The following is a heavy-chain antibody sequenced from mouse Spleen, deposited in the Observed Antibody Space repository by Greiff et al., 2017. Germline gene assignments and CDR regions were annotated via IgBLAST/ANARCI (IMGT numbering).Heavy chain of an antibody. J-gene: IGHJ4*01. V-gene: IGHV5-9-3*01. CDR3: ARRLTTAIAMDY. CDR2: ISSGGSYT. Sequence: EVQLVESGGGLVKPGGSLKLSCAASGFTFSSYAMSWVRQTPEKRLEWVATISSGGSYTYYPDSVKGRFTISRDNAKNTLYLQMSSLRSEDTAMYYCARRLTTAIAMDYWGQGTSVTVSS. D-gene: IGHD1-2*01. CDR1: GFTFSSYA.